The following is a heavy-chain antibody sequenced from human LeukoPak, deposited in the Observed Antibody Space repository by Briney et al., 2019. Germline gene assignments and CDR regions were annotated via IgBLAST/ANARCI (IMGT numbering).Heavy chain of an antibody. Sequence: GGSLRLSCAASGFTFSDTWMHWVRQAPGKGLVWVSRIRSDGSDTRYAESVKGRFTISRDNAKNSLYLQMNSLRAEDTAVYYCARDHYDSSGYYYWGQGTLVTVSS. CDR2: IRSDGSDT. J-gene: IGHJ4*02. D-gene: IGHD3-22*01. V-gene: IGHV3-74*01. CDR1: GFTFSDTW. CDR3: ARDHYDSSGYYY.